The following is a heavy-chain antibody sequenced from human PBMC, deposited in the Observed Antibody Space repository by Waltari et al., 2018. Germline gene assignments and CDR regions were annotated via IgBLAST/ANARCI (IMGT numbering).Heavy chain of an antibody. D-gene: IGHD2-8*02. V-gene: IGHV3-48*03. CDR1: GFTFTNYE. CDR3: ARGFVTGKHFLAFDI. Sequence: EVQLVESGGGWVQPGGSLRLSCAASGFTFTNYEMDWVRQAPGKGLEWLSYIRSSGTNIYSADSVKGRFTFSRDNANNSLSLQMDSLGVEDTAIYYCARGFVTGKHFLAFDIWGQGTVVTVSS. J-gene: IGHJ3*02. CDR2: IRSSGTNI.